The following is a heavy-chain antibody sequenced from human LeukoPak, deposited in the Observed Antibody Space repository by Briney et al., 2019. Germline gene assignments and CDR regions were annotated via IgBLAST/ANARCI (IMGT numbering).Heavy chain of an antibody. V-gene: IGHV3-23*01. Sequence: GGSLRLSCAASGFTFNNFAMNWVRQAPGKGLEWVSAVSGSGGSTYYADSVKGRFTISRDNSKNTLYLQMNSLRPEDTAIYFCAKGYCSSTTCRYYFDYWGQGTLVTVSS. D-gene: IGHD2-2*01. CDR2: VSGSGGST. CDR1: GFTFNNFA. CDR3: AKGYCSSTTCRYYFDY. J-gene: IGHJ4*02.